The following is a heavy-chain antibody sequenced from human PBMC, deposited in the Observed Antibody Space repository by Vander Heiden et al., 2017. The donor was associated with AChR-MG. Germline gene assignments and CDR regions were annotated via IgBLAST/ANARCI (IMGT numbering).Heavy chain of an antibody. CDR3: ARRPAGYCSGGSCHPWFDP. D-gene: IGHD2-15*01. V-gene: IGHV1-18*01. CDR1: GYTCTSNG. CDR2: ISAYNGNT. Sequence: VQLVQSCAEVKKPRASVKVSCKASGYTCTSNGIGWVRQAPGQGLEWMGWISAYNGNTDYAQKLQGRVTMTTDTSTSTAYMELRSLRSDDTAVYYCARRPAGYCSGGSCHPWFDPWGHGTLVTVSS. J-gene: IGHJ5*02.